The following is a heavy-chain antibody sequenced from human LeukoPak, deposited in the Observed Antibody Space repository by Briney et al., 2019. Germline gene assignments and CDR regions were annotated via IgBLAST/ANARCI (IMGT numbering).Heavy chain of an antibody. D-gene: IGHD2-15*01. V-gene: IGHV3-7*01. J-gene: IGHJ4*02. CDR1: GFTFSSYW. CDR2: IKQDGSEK. CDR3: AKQYCGGGNCYSGDYFDY. Sequence: PGGSLRLSCAASGFTFSSYWMSWVRQAPGKGLEWVANIKQDGSEKYYVDSVKGRFTISRDNSKNTLSLQMNSLRAEDTGVYYCAKQYCGGGNCYSGDYFDYWGQGTPVTVSS.